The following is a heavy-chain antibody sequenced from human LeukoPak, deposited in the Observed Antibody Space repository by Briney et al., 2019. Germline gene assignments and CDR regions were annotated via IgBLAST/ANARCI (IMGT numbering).Heavy chain of an antibody. V-gene: IGHV4-39*01. CDR3: ARPHGDSLSSGWYIWFDH. D-gene: IGHD6-19*01. CDR1: GGSISSSSYY. Sequence: PSETLSLTCTVSGGSISSSSYYWGWIRQPPGKGLEWIGSIYYSGSTYYNPSLKSRVTISVDTSKNQFSLKLSSVTAADTAVYYCARPHGDSLSSGWYIWFDHWGQGTLVTVSS. CDR2: IYYSGST. J-gene: IGHJ5*02.